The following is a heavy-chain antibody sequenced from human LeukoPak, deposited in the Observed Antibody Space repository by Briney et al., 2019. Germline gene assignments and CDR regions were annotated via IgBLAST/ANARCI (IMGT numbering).Heavy chain of an antibody. Sequence: PSETLSLTCAVSGYSISSGYYWGWIRQPPGKGLEWIGTIYHNGNTYYNPSLKSRVTISVDTSKNQFSLKLSSVTAADTAVHYCARVRYNYGDSDYWGQGTLVTVSS. CDR3: ARVRYNYGDSDY. J-gene: IGHJ4*02. V-gene: IGHV4-38-2*01. CDR1: GYSISSGYY. CDR2: IYHNGNT. D-gene: IGHD5-18*01.